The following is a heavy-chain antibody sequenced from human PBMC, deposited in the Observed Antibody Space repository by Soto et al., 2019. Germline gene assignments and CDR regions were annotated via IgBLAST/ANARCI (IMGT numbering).Heavy chain of an antibody. CDR2: ISTNAGNT. CDR3: ARGVRDIFVRGGVMDV. D-gene: IGHD3-10*02. J-gene: IGHJ6*02. V-gene: IGHV1-18*04. Sequence: QVQLVQSGVEVKKPGASVTVSCKASGYTFTNFGISWVRQAPGQGLEWMGWISTNAGNTKYAQKFQGRVSMTTDTSSNTVYMELRSLRSDDTAVYYCARGVRDIFVRGGVMDVWGQGTTVTVSS. CDR1: GYTFTNFG.